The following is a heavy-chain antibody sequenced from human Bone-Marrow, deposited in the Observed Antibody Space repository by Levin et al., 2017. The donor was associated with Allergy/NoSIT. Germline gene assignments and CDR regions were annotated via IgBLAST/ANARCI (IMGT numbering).Heavy chain of an antibody. CDR2: INTSGNT. Sequence: LSLPFSFSGSSLRSPTYFWSWIRQPAGRGLQWIGRINTSGNTDYNPSLNSRVIFSIDKSNNLFSLRLTSVTAADTAVYYCARDRGDFDHWGQGTLVTVAS. V-gene: IGHV4-61*02. J-gene: IGHJ5*02. D-gene: IGHD3-10*01. CDR1: GSSLRSPTYF. CDR3: ARDRGDFDH.